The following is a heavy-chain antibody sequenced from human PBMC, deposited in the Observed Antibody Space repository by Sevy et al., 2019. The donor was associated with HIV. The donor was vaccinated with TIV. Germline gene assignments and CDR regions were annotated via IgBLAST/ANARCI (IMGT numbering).Heavy chain of an antibody. CDR2: MNPNTGHT. V-gene: IGHV1-8*01. Sequence: ASVKVSCKASAFTFSRYDINWVRQAPGQGLEWMGLMNPNTGHTAYAQKFRGRVTMTRDTSITTAYMELNGLRSDDTAVYYCASVSPCGGDCYYFDYWGQGTRVTVSS. CDR1: AFTFSRYD. CDR3: ASVSPCGGDCYYFDY. D-gene: IGHD2-21*02. J-gene: IGHJ4*02.